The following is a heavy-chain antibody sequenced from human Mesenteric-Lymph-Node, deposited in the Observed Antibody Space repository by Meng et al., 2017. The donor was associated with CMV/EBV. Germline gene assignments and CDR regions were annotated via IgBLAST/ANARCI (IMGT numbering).Heavy chain of an antibody. CDR2: ISANNGYT. CDR1: GYTFSSYG. CDR3: ARNGTYDELCSGHYVGMDV. D-gene: IGHD2-15*01. Sequence: ASVKVSCKASGYTFSSYGITWVRQAPGQGLEWMGWISANNGYTNYAQNLQGRVTMTTDTFTSTAYMELKSLKSDDAGVYYCARNGTYDELCSGHYVGMDVWGQGTTFTVSS. V-gene: IGHV1-18*01. J-gene: IGHJ6*02.